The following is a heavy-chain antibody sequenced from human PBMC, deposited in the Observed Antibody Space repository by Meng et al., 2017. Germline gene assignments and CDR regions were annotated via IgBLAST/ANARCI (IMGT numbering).Heavy chain of an antibody. CDR3: ATGAAAADH. V-gene: IGHV3-15*01. J-gene: IGHJ4*02. Sequence: VGTGRRVLPPGGSLRLSCVGSGLRFTDAWMRWVRQAPGKGLEWVGRIKRNRDGGTIDYAARVKGRFTISRDESKNTLYLQMDSLITEDTAVYFCATGAAAADHWGQGTLVTVSS. CDR2: IKRNRDGGTI. D-gene: IGHD6-13*01. CDR1: GLRFTDAW.